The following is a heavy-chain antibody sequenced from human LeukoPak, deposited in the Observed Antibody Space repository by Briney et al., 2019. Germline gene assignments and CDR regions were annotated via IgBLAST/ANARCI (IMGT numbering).Heavy chain of an antibody. Sequence: PSETLSLTCTVSGVSISRGSHYWSWIRQPAGKGLEWIGRIHTIGNTNYNPSLKSRVTISVDTSKNQFSLKLSSVTAADTAVYYCARDRLQLQSWGQGTLVTVSS. J-gene: IGHJ5*02. CDR1: GVSISRGSHY. CDR2: IHTIGNT. D-gene: IGHD1-1*01. V-gene: IGHV4-61*02. CDR3: ARDRLQLQS.